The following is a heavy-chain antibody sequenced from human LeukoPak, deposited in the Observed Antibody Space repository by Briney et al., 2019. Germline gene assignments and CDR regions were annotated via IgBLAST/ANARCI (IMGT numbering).Heavy chain of an antibody. CDR2: ISGSGTYI. CDR3: ARDQILGSYYYMDV. Sequence: PGGSLRLSCVASGFTFSNYNMNWVRQAPGKGLEWVSSISGSGTYIYYADSLKGRFTISRDNAKNSLYLQMNSPRAEDTAVYYCARDQILGSYYYMDVWGKGTTVTVSS. J-gene: IGHJ6*03. V-gene: IGHV3-21*01. CDR1: GFTFSNYN. D-gene: IGHD2/OR15-2a*01.